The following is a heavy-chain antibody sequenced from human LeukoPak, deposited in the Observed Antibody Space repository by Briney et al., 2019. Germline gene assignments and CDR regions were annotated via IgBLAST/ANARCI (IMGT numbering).Heavy chain of an antibody. CDR1: GGSISSGSYS. Sequence: SQTLSLTCTVSGGSISSGSYSWNWIRQPAGKGLEWIGRMYSSGTTNYNPSLKSRVTISVDTSKNQFSLKLSSVTASDTAVYYCARDGRGSTTWSWFDPWGQGTLVTVSS. CDR2: MYSSGTT. CDR3: ARDGRGSTTWSWFDP. D-gene: IGHD2-2*01. V-gene: IGHV4-61*02. J-gene: IGHJ5*02.